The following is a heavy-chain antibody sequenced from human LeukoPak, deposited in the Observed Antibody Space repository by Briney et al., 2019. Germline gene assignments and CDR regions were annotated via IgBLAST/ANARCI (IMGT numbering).Heavy chain of an antibody. Sequence: ASVKVSCKASGYTFTGCYMHWVRQAPGQGLEWMGWINPNSGGTNYAQKFQGRVTMTRDTSISTAYMELSRLRSDDTAVYYCARDLGGDTAMDQPLNSSWGQGTLVTVSS. CDR1: GYTFTGCY. CDR2: INPNSGGT. CDR3: ARDLGGDTAMDQPLNSS. V-gene: IGHV1-2*02. D-gene: IGHD5-18*01. J-gene: IGHJ4*02.